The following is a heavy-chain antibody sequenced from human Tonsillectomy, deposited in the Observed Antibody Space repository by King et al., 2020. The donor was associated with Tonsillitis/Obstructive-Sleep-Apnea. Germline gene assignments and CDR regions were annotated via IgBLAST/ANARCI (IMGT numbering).Heavy chain of an antibody. D-gene: IGHD3-10*01. CDR3: ARSYGSGSYFDS. CDR2: IYYSGRT. CDR1: GGSISSYY. Sequence: QLQESGPGLVKPSETLSLTCTVSGGSISSYYWSWIRQPPGKGLEWIGCIYYSGRTNYKPSLKSRVTISVDTSKNQFSLKLSSVTAADTAVYYCARSYGSGSYFDSWGQGTLVTVSS. V-gene: IGHV4-59*01. J-gene: IGHJ4*02.